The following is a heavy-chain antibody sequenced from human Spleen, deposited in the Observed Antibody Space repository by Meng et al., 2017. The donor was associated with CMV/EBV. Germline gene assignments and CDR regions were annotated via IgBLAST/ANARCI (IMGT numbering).Heavy chain of an antibody. Sequence: GSLRLSCPVSGGSISSSSYYWGWIRQPPGKGLEWIGSIYYSGSTYYNPSLRSRVTISVDTSKNQFSLKLSSVTAADTAVYYCARASYGYRLFDYWGQGTLVTVSS. CDR1: GGSISSSSYY. D-gene: IGHD5-18*01. V-gene: IGHV4-39*07. CDR2: IYYSGST. CDR3: ARASYGYRLFDY. J-gene: IGHJ4*02.